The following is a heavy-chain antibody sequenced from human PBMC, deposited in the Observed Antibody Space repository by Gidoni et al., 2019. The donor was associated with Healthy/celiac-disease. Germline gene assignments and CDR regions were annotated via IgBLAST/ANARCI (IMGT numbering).Heavy chain of an antibody. CDR2: ISGSGGST. V-gene: IGHV3-23*01. Sequence: EVQLLESGGGLVQPGGSLRLPCAASGFTFSSYAMSWVRQAPGKGLGWVSAISGSGGSTYYADSVKGRFTISRDNSKNTLYLQMNSLRAEDTAVYYCAKDRYSGSSRAFPGYFDYWGQGTLVTVSS. J-gene: IGHJ4*02. CDR1: GFTFSSYA. CDR3: AKDRYSGSSRAFPGYFDY. D-gene: IGHD1-26*01.